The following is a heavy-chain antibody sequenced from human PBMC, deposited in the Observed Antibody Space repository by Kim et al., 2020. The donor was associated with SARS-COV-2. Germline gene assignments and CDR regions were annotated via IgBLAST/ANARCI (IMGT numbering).Heavy chain of an antibody. V-gene: IGHV4-31*03. CDR1: GGSISSGGYY. CDR3: ARRASYYYYDSSGYHFDY. J-gene: IGHJ4*02. Sequence: SETLSLTCTVSGGSISSGGYYWSWIRQHPGKGLEWIGYIYYSGSTYYNPSLKSRVTISVDTSKNQFSLKLSSVTAADTAVYYCARRASYYYYDSSGYHFDYWGQGTLVTVSS. D-gene: IGHD3-22*01. CDR2: IYYSGST.